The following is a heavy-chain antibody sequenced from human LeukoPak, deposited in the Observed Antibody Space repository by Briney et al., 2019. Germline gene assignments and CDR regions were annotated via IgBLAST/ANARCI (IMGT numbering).Heavy chain of an antibody. Sequence: SETLSLTXAVYGGSFSGYYWSWIRQPPGKGLEWIGEINHSGSTNYNPSLKSRVTISVDTSKNQFSLKLSSVTAADTAVSYCARVKRPATSDYWGQGTLVTVSS. J-gene: IGHJ4*02. CDR3: ARVKRPATSDY. V-gene: IGHV4-34*01. CDR1: GGSFSGYY. D-gene: IGHD2-2*01. CDR2: INHSGST.